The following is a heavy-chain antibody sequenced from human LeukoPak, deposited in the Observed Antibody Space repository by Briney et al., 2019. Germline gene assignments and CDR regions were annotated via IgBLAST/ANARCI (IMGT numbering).Heavy chain of an antibody. Sequence: GGSLRLSCAASGFTLSTYGMHWVRQAPGKGLEWVAVISYDGSNKYYADSVKGRFTISRDNSKNTLYLQMNSLRAEDTAVYYCARGSGYDFLRAFDIWGQGTVVTVSS. J-gene: IGHJ3*02. CDR3: ARGSGYDFLRAFDI. CDR2: ISYDGSNK. V-gene: IGHV3-30*03. CDR1: GFTLSTYG. D-gene: IGHD5-12*01.